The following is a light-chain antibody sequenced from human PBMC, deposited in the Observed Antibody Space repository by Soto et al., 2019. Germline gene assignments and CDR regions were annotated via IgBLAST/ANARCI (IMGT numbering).Light chain of an antibody. J-gene: IGKJ5*01. Sequence: EIVLTQSPATLSLSPGERATLSCRASQSVSSYLAWYQQKPGQAPRLLIYDASNRATGIPARFSGSGSGTDFTLTISSLEPEDLAVYYCQQRSNWPREITFGQGTRLEIK. CDR1: QSVSSY. CDR3: QQRSNWPREIT. V-gene: IGKV3-11*01. CDR2: DAS.